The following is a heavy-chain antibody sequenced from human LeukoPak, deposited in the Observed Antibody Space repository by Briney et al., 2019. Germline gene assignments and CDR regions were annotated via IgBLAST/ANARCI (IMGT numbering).Heavy chain of an antibody. CDR2: INPNSGGT. CDR1: GYTFTAYY. CDR3: ARVARSHGIVGAIFFDY. Sequence: ASVKVSCKASGYTFTAYYIHWVRQAPGQGLEWMGWINPNSGGTNYAQKFQGRVTMTRDTSISTAYMELSSLRSDDTAVYYCARVARSHGIVGAIFFDYWGQGTLVTVSS. V-gene: IGHV1-2*02. D-gene: IGHD1-26*01. J-gene: IGHJ4*02.